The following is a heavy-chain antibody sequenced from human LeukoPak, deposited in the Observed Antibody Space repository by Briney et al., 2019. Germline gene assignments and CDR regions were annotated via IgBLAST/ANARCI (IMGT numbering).Heavy chain of an antibody. D-gene: IGHD1-14*01. V-gene: IGHV3-53*01. CDR2: IYSGGNT. CDR3: ARDQRGDGIYYFDY. Sequence: GGSLRLSCAASGFTVSSNYMSWVRQAPGKGLEWVSVIYSGGNTYYADSVKGRFTISRDNSKNTLYLRVNGLRAEDTAVYYCARDQRGDGIYYFDYWGQGTLVTVPS. J-gene: IGHJ4*02. CDR1: GFTVSSNY.